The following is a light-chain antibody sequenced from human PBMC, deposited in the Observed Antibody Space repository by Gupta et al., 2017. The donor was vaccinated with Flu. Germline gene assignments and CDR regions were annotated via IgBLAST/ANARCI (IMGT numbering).Light chain of an antibody. Sequence: DIQMTQSPSSLSASVGDRVTITCRASQTITTFLNWYQQKPGEAPKLLIYSASILQSGVPSRFSGSGSGTDFTLTISSLQPEDFATYHCQQSYNTPWTFGQGTKVEMK. CDR1: QTITTF. J-gene: IGKJ1*01. CDR2: SAS. V-gene: IGKV1-39*01. CDR3: QQSYNTPWT.